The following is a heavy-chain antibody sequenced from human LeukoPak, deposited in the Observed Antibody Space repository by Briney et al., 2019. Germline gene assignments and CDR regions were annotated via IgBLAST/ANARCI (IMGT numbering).Heavy chain of an antibody. D-gene: IGHD3-10*01. CDR3: AREGAITMVRGASDY. CDR2: IYYSGST. J-gene: IGHJ4*02. Sequence: SETLSLTCTVSGGSISSSSYYWGWIRQPPGKGLEWIGSIYYSGSTYYNPSLKSRVTISVDTSKNQFSLKLSSVTAADTAVYYCAREGAITMVRGASDYWGQGTLVTVSS. CDR1: GGSISSSSYY. V-gene: IGHV4-39*07.